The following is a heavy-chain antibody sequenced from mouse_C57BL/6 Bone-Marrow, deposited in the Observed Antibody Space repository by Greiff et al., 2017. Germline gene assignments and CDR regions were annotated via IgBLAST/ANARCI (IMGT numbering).Heavy chain of an antibody. CDR1: GYTFTSYW. V-gene: IGHV1-59*01. J-gene: IGHJ2*01. CDR3: AKTVSDY. Sequence: QVQLQQPGAELVRPGTSVQLSCKASGYTFTSYWMHWVKQRPGQGLEWIGVIDPSDSYTNYNQKFKGKATLTVDTSSSTAYMQLSSLTSEDSAVYYCAKTVSDYWGQGTTLTVSS. CDR2: IDPSDSYT. D-gene: IGHD6-2*01.